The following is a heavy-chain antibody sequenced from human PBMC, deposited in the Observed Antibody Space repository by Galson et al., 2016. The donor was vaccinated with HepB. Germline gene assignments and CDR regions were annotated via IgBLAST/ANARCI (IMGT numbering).Heavy chain of an antibody. V-gene: IGHV3-7*01. Sequence: FLRLSCAASGFSFSNNWMSWVRQAPGKGPEWVANIKEDGNAKSYVDSVKGRFTISRDNAKNSLYLQMSSLRAEDTAVYYCARLRRGPWHFDLWGRGTLVTVSS. CDR1: GFSFSNNW. CDR2: IKEDGNAK. D-gene: IGHD3-10*01. CDR3: ARLRRGPWHFDL. J-gene: IGHJ2*01.